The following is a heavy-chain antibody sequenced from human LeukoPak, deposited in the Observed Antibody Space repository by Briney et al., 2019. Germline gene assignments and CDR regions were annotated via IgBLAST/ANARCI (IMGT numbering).Heavy chain of an antibody. V-gene: IGHV1-2*02. J-gene: IGHJ4*02. Sequence: GGSLRLSCAASGFTFSSYAMHWVRQAPGQGLEWMGWINPNSGGTNYAQKFQGRVTMTRDTSISTAYMELSRLRSDDTAVYYCARARGSMITFGGVIAHWGQGTLVTVSS. CDR2: INPNSGGT. CDR3: ARARGSMITFGGVIAH. CDR1: GFTFSSYA. D-gene: IGHD3-16*02.